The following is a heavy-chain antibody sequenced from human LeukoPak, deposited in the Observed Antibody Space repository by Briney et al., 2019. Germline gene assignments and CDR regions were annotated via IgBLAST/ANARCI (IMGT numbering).Heavy chain of an antibody. CDR2: INHSGST. CDR1: GGSFSGYY. Sequence: SETLSLTCAVYGGSFSGYYWSWIRQPPGKGLEWIGEINHSGSTNYNPSLKSRVTISVDTSKNQFSLKLSSVTAADTAAYYCARVAPKPYFDYWGQGTLVTVSS. V-gene: IGHV4-34*01. CDR3: ARVAPKPYFDY. J-gene: IGHJ4*02.